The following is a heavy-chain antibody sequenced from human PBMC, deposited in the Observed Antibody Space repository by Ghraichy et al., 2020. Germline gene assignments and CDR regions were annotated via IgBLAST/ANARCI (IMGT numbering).Heavy chain of an antibody. CDR3: ARDVLGLAITYYYYGMDV. V-gene: IGHV3-48*02. CDR1: GFTFSSYS. D-gene: IGHD7-27*01. Sequence: GGSLRLSCAASGFTFSSYSMNWVRQAPGKGLEWVSCISSSSSTIYYADSVKGRFTISRDNAKNSLYLQMNSLRDEDTAVYYCARDVLGLAITYYYYGMDVWSQGTSVTVSS. CDR2: ISSSSSTI. J-gene: IGHJ6*02.